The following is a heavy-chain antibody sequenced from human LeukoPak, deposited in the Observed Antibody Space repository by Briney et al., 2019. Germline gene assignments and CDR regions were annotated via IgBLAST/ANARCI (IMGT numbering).Heavy chain of an antibody. D-gene: IGHD6-6*01. CDR3: ATVSTAARRSYFDY. J-gene: IGHJ4*02. V-gene: IGHV4-59*01. Sequence: SETLSLTCTVSGGSISSYYWSWIRQPPGKGLEWIGYIYYSGSTNYNPSLKSRVTISVDTSKNQFSLKLSSVTAADTAVYYCATVSTAARRSYFDYWGQGALVTVSS. CDR2: IYYSGST. CDR1: GGSISSYY.